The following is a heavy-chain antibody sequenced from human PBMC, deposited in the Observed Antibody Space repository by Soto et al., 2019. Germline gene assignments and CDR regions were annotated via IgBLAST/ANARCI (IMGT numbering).Heavy chain of an antibody. D-gene: IGHD3-10*01. J-gene: IGHJ4*02. CDR2: ISYDGSNK. V-gene: IGHV3-30*18. Sequence: QVQLVESGGGVVQPGRSLRLSCAASGFTFSSYGMHWVRQAPGKGLEWVAVISYDGSNKYYADSVKGRFTISRDNSKNTLYLQMNSLRAEDTAVYYCAKRGYYGSGSYSVDYWGQGTLVTVSS. CDR3: AKRGYYGSGSYSVDY. CDR1: GFTFSSYG.